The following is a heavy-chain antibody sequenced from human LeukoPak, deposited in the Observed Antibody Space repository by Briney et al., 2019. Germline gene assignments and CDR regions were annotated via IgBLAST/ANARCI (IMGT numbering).Heavy chain of an antibody. J-gene: IGHJ4*02. CDR2: ISSSSSYI. Sequence: GGSLRLSCAASGFIFSSYAMSWVRQAPGKGLEWVSSISSSSSYIYYADSVKGRFTISRDNAKNSLYLQMNSLRAEDTAVYYCARDKKPTDYWGQGTLVTVSS. D-gene: IGHD4-17*01. CDR1: GFIFSSYA. CDR3: ARDKKPTDY. V-gene: IGHV3-21*01.